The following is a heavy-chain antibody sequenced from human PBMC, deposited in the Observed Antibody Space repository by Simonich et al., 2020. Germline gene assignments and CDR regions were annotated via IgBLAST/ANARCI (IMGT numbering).Heavy chain of an antibody. CDR2: INPNSGGT. Sequence: QVQLVQSGAEVKKPGASVKVSCKASGYTFTGYYMHWVRQAPGQGLGWMGWINPNSGGTNESQKFQGRVTMTRDTSISTAYMELSRLRSDDTAVYYCARDPVVPAAIRNAFDIWGQGTMVTVSS. V-gene: IGHV1-2*02. J-gene: IGHJ3*02. CDR3: ARDPVVPAAIRNAFDI. CDR1: GYTFTGYY. D-gene: IGHD2-2*01.